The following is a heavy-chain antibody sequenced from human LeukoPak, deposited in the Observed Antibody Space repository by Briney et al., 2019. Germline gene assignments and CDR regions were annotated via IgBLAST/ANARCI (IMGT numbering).Heavy chain of an antibody. J-gene: IGHJ6*02. CDR1: GFTFDDYA. Sequence: GGSLRLSCAASGFTFDDYAMHWVRQAPGKGLEWVSGISWNSGSIGYADSVKGRFTISRDNAKNSLYLQMNSLRAEDTALYYYGMDVWGQGTTVTVSS. V-gene: IGHV3-9*01. CDR3: GMDV. CDR2: ISWNSGSI.